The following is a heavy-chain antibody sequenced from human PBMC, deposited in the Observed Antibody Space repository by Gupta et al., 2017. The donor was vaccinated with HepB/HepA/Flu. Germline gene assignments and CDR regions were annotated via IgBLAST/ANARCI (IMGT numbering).Heavy chain of an antibody. D-gene: IGHD2-2*02. J-gene: IGHJ3*02. CDR2: FDPEDGET. CDR1: GYTLTELS. Sequence: QVQLVPSGAEVKKPGASVKVSCKVSGYTLTELSMPWVRQAPGKGLEWMGGFDPEDGETIYAQKFQGRVTMTEDTSTDTAYMELSSLRSEDTAVYYCATRCSSTSCYRAFDIWGQGTMVTVSS. CDR3: ATRCSSTSCYRAFDI. V-gene: IGHV1-24*01.